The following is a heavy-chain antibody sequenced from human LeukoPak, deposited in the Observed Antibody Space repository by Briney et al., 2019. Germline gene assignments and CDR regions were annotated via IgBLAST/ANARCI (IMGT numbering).Heavy chain of an antibody. V-gene: IGHV1-2*02. CDR3: ARPEQLERREDWFDP. Sequence: ASVKVSCKASGYTFTGYYMHWVRQAPGQGLEWMGWINPNSGGTNYAQKFQGRVTMTRDTSISTAYMELSRLRSDDTAVYYCARPEQLERREDWFDPWGQGTLVTVSS. J-gene: IGHJ5*02. D-gene: IGHD1-1*01. CDR1: GYTFTGYY. CDR2: INPNSGGT.